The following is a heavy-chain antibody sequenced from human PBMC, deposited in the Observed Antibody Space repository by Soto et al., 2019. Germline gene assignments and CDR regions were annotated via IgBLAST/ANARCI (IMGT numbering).Heavy chain of an antibody. CDR3: AKDCLHNGAWSCDVEAPDS. D-gene: IGHD2-8*01. Sequence: GSLILSLPAPGFTLRSYGMTLVRQTPGKGLEWGSTIGRSGDGRYSAYSVEGRFAISSDNSQNTLFLEMNSLRADDKVVYFCAKDCLHNGAWSCDVEAPDSWGQGTLVTVSS. J-gene: IGHJ4*02. V-gene: IGHV3-23*01. CDR1: GFTLRSYG. CDR2: IGRSGDGR.